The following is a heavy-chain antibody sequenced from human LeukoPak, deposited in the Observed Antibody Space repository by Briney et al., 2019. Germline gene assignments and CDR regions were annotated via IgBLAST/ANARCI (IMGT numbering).Heavy chain of an antibody. CDR2: INPNSGGT. CDR1: GYTFTGYY. D-gene: IGHD3-10*01. V-gene: IGHV1-2*02. J-gene: IGHJ4*02. CDR3: APKDYGSGYYNY. Sequence: ASVKVSCKASGYTFTGYYMHWVRQAPGQGLEWMGWINPNSGGTNYAQKFQGRVTMTRDTSISTAYMELSRLRSDDTAVYYCAPKDYGSGYYNYWGQGTLVTVSS.